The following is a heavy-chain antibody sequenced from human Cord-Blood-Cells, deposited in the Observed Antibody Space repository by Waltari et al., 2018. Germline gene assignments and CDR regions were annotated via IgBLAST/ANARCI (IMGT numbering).Heavy chain of an antibody. CDR1: GFTFSSYG. CDR3: ARDPIVTSSWSAWFDP. Sequence: QVQLVESGGGVVQPGRSLRLSCAASGFTFSSYGMHWVRQAPGKGLEWVAVIWYDGSNKYYADSGKGRFTISRDNSKNTLYLQMNSLRAEDTAVYYCARDPIVTSSWSAWFDPWGQGTLVTVSS. V-gene: IGHV3-33*01. CDR2: IWYDGSNK. D-gene: IGHD6-13*01. J-gene: IGHJ5*02.